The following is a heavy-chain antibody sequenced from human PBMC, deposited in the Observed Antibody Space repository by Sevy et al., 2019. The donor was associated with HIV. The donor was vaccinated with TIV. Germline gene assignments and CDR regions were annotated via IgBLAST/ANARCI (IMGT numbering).Heavy chain of an antibody. D-gene: IGHD5-12*01. CDR2: ISSSSSYI. Sequence: GGSLRLSCAASGFTFSSYTMNWVRQAPGKGLEWVSSISSSSSYIYDADSVKGRFTISRDNAKNSLYLQMNSLRADDTAVYYCSGELGYGGYWNGMDVRGQGTTVTVSS. V-gene: IGHV3-21*01. CDR1: GFTFSSYT. CDR3: SGELGYGGYWNGMDV. J-gene: IGHJ6*02.